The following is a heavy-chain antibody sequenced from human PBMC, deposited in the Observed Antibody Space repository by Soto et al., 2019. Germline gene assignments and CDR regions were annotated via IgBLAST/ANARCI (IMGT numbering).Heavy chain of an antibody. V-gene: IGHV4-39*01. CDR1: GASISRTGFH. Sequence: AETLALTCAVSGASISRTGFHWGWIRQPPGQGLEWIGSIYEAATTFYNSSLKSRVTISADPSKNHFSLKLRSVTAADTAVYYCARRGSGHTLDYLGHRTLVTV. CDR2: IYEAATT. J-gene: IGHJ4*01. CDR3: ARRGSGHTLDY. D-gene: IGHD3-10*01.